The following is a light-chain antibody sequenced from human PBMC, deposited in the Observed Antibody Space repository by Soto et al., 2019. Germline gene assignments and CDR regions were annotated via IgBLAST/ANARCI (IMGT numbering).Light chain of an antibody. CDR1: SSDVGGYND. Sequence: QSALTQPRSVAGSPGQSVTISCTGTSSDVGGYNDVSWYQQHPGKAPKLMIYDVSKWPSGVPDRFSGSKSVNTASLTISGLQAEDESDYYCCSYAGNSLWGFGGGTKLTVL. CDR2: DVS. CDR3: CSYAGNSLWG. V-gene: IGLV2-11*01. J-gene: IGLJ3*02.